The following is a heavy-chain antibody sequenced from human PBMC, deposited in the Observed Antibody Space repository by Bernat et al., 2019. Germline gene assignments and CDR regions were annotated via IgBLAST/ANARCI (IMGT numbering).Heavy chain of an antibody. Sequence: QVQLVQSGAEVKKPGASVKVSCKASGYTFTGCYMHWVRQAPGQGLEWMGWINPNSGGTNYAQKFQGWVTMTRDTSISTAYMELSRLRSDDTAVYYCARETRHVDYGDPDAFDIWGQGTMVTVSS. CDR3: ARETRHVDYGDPDAFDI. CDR2: INPNSGGT. J-gene: IGHJ3*02. V-gene: IGHV1-2*04. CDR1: GYTFTGCY. D-gene: IGHD4-17*01.